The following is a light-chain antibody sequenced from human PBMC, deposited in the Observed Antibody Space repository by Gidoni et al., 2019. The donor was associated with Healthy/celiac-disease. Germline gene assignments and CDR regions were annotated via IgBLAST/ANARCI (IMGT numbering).Light chain of an antibody. J-gene: IGKJ4*01. CDR1: QSISSY. Sequence: IQMTQPPSSLSASVGDRVTITCRASQSISSYLNWYQQKPGKAPKLLIYAASSLQSGVPSRFSGSGSGTDFTLTISSLQPEDFATYYCQQSYSTLALTFGGGTKVEIK. CDR2: AAS. V-gene: IGKV1-39*01. CDR3: QQSYSTLALT.